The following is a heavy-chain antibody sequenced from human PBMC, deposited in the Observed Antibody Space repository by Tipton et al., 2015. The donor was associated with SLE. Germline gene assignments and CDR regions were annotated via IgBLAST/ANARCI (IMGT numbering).Heavy chain of an antibody. Sequence: SLRLSCVASGFSLSGYSVHWVRHVPGKGLEWVSSFDSNGIYKYADSIEGRFTISRDNSKNMLYLQMNSLRTEDTAVYYCARAPSGRVVGTPTGHGYWGQGTLVIVSS. CDR2: FDSNGIY. CDR3: ARAPSGRVVGTPTGHGY. J-gene: IGHJ4*02. D-gene: IGHD1-26*01. CDR1: GFSLSGYS. V-gene: IGHV3-21*04.